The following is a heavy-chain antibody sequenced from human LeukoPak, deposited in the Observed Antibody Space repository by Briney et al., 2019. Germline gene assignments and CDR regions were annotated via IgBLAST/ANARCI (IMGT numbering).Heavy chain of an antibody. Sequence: GVSVKVSCKASGYTFTSYGISWVRQAPGQAPEWTGWISAYNCNTNYAQKLQGRVTITTDTSTSTAYMELRSLRSDDTAVYYCARDRSSNFDYWGQGTLVTVSS. CDR2: ISAYNCNT. D-gene: IGHD6-19*01. CDR3: ARDRSSNFDY. CDR1: GYTFTSYG. J-gene: IGHJ4*02. V-gene: IGHV1-18*04.